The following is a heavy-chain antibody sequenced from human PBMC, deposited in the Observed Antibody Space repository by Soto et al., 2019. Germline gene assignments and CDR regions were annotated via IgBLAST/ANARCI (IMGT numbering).Heavy chain of an antibody. CDR1: GFTFSGYS. J-gene: IGHJ4*02. CDR2: ISTTGITI. V-gene: IGHV3-48*02. CDR3: ARNEKISDWSYFVS. D-gene: IGHD6-19*01. Sequence: EVQLVESGGGLVQPGGSLRLSCATSGFTFSGYSVNWVRQAPGKGLEWISYISTTGITIYYADSVKGRFTISGDNAKNALYLQMNSLRDDDTSVYYCARNEKISDWSYFVSWGQGTLLTVSS.